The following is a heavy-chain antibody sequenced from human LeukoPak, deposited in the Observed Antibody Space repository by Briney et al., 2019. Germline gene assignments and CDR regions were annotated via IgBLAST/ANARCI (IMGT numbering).Heavy chain of an antibody. J-gene: IGHJ6*02. V-gene: IGHV4-39*01. CDR3: ARHRTYDFWSGYYPLYYYYYGMDV. CDR2: IYYSGST. CDR1: GGSISSGGYY. Sequence: SETLSLTCTVSGGSISSGGYYWSWIRQHPGKGLEWIGSIYYSGSTYYNPSLKSRVTISVDTSKNQFSLKLSSVTAADTAVYYCARHRTYDFWSGYYPLYYYYYGMDVWGQGTTVTVSS. D-gene: IGHD3-3*01.